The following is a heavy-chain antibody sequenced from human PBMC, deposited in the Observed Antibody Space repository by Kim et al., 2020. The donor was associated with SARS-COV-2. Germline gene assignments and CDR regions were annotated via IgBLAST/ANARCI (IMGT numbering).Heavy chain of an antibody. CDR2: INHSGST. CDR3: ARGHPPITGTTSVFDY. D-gene: IGHD1-7*01. CDR1: GGSFSGYY. J-gene: IGHJ4*02. V-gene: IGHV4-34*01. Sequence: SETLSLTCAVYGGSFSGYYWSWIRQPPGKGLEWIGEINHSGSTNYNPSLKSRVTISVDTSKNQFSLKLSSVTAADTAVYYCARGHPPITGTTSVFDYWGQGTLVTVSS.